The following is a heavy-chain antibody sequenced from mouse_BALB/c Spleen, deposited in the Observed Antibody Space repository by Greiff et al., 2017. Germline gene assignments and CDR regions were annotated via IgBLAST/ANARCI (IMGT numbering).Heavy chain of an antibody. D-gene: IGHD4-1*01. Sequence: EVQLQQSGTVLARPGASVKMSCKASGYIFTSYWMHWVKQRPGQGLEWIGAIYPGNSDTSYNQKFKGKAKLTAVTSTSTAYMELSSLTNEDSAVYYCTRGGLGQYAMDYWGQGTSVTVSS. CDR1: GYIFTSYW. CDR3: TRGGLGQYAMDY. V-gene: IGHV1-5*01. CDR2: IYPGNSDT. J-gene: IGHJ4*01.